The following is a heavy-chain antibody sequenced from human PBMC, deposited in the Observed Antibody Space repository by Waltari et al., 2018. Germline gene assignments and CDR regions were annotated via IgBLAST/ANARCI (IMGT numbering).Heavy chain of an antibody. CDR2: INASGDYT. CDR1: GFNFRGQA. Sequence: EVQLVQSGGGLVQPGDSLRLSCEGSGFNFRGQAVTWVRQAPGKGLWWVSAINASGDYTYYADSFKGRFTISRDNSKNSLYLQINTLRVDDTAIYFCARKSEGLLAARFDPWGQGALVTVSS. D-gene: IGHD6-6*01. J-gene: IGHJ5*02. CDR3: ARKSEGLLAARFDP. V-gene: IGHV3-23*04.